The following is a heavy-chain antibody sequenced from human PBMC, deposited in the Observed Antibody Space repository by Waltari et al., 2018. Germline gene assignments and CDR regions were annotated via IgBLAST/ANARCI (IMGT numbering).Heavy chain of an antibody. Sequence: EMRLVESGGAVTQPGRSLRLSCVASGFRFADSAMHWVRQVPGKGLEWVSLISWNSGSIFYSDSLKSRVTISRDNSRNSLHLHINNLRSEDTALYFCARDMAGGGGTSGWIDFWGQGTLVTVSS. V-gene: IGHV3-43D*03. CDR1: GFRFADSA. D-gene: IGHD3-16*01. J-gene: IGHJ4*02. CDR2: ISWNSGSI. CDR3: ARDMAGGGGTSGWIDF.